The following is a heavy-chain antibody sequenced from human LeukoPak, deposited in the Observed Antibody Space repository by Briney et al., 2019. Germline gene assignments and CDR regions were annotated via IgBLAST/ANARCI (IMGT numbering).Heavy chain of an antibody. V-gene: IGHV3-15*01. CDR1: GFTFSNAW. J-gene: IGHJ3*02. CDR3: TVGALQGAFDI. Sequence: GGSLRLSCAASGFTFSNAWMSWVRQAPGKGLEWVGRIKSKTDGGTTDYAAPVKGRFTISRDDSKNTLYLQMNSLKTEDTAVYYCTVGALQGAFDIWGQGTMVTVSS. CDR2: IKSKTDGGTT. D-gene: IGHD1-26*01.